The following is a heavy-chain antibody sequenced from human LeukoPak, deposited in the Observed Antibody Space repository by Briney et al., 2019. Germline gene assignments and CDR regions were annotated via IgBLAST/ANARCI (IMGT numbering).Heavy chain of an antibody. CDR1: GGTFSSYA. V-gene: IGHV1-69*04. Sequence: SVTVSCKASGGTFSSYAISWVRQAPGQGLEWMGRIIPILGIANYAQKFQGRVTITADKSTSTAYMELSSLRSEDTAVYYCARGPIAVAGTGVNYYYYYGMDVWGQGTTVTVSS. CDR3: ARGPIAVAGTGVNYYYYYGMDV. D-gene: IGHD6-19*01. J-gene: IGHJ6*02. CDR2: IIPILGIA.